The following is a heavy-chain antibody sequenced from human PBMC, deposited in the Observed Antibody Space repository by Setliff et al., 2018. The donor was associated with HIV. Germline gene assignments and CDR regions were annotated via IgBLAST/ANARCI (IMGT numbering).Heavy chain of an antibody. Sequence: PSETLSLTCTVSGVSISNYYWSWIRQPPGKGLEWIGYMYYSGNTNYNPSLKSRVTISVDTSKKQFSLKLTSVTAADTATYYCAAPRGMSTILVYWGQGSLVTVSS. CDR1: GVSISNYY. J-gene: IGHJ4*02. CDR2: MYYSGNT. CDR3: AAPRGMSTILVY. D-gene: IGHD3-9*01. V-gene: IGHV4-59*03.